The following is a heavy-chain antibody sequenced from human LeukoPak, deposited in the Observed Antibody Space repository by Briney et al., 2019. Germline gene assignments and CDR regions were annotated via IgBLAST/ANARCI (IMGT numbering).Heavy chain of an antibody. J-gene: IGHJ6*02. Sequence: GGSLRLSCAASGFTFSSYSMNWVRQAPGKGLEWVSSISSSSSYIYYADSVKGRFTISRDNAKNSLYLQMNSLRAEDTAVYYCARGSVAGSYYYYGMDVRGQGTTVTVSS. CDR3: ARGSVAGSYYYYGMDV. CDR2: ISSSSSYI. V-gene: IGHV3-21*01. D-gene: IGHD6-19*01. CDR1: GFTFSSYS.